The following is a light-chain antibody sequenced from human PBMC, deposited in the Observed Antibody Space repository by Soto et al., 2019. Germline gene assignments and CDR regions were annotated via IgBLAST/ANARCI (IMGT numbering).Light chain of an antibody. CDR2: GAS. CDR1: QSVSSSY. Sequence: EIVLTQSPGTLSLSPGERATLSCRASQSVSSSYLAWYQQKPGQAPRLLIYGASSRATGIPDRFSGSGSGTDFTLTISRLEPADFAVYYWQQYGSSPRYTFGQGTKLEIK. CDR3: QQYGSSPRYT. V-gene: IGKV3-20*01. J-gene: IGKJ2*01.